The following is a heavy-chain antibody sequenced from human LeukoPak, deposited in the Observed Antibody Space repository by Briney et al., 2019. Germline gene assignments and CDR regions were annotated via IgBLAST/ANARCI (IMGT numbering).Heavy chain of an antibody. Sequence: WASVKVSCKASGYTFTSYDINWVRQATGQGLEWMGWMNPNSGNTGYAQKFQGRVTMTRNTSISTAYMELSSLRSEDTAVYYCARAPHFIVAILEDYYYMDVWGKGTTVTVSS. J-gene: IGHJ6*03. D-gene: IGHD5-12*01. V-gene: IGHV1-8*01. CDR3: ARAPHFIVAILEDYYYMDV. CDR1: GYTFTSYD. CDR2: MNPNSGNT.